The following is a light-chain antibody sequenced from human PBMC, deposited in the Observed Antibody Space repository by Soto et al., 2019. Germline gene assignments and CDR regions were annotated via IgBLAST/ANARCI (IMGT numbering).Light chain of an antibody. J-gene: IGKJ5*01. CDR1: QSVRSN. Sequence: EIVMTQSPATLSVSPGERATLSCRASQSVRSNLAWYQQKPGQPPRLLIYGASNRATGIPDRFSGSGSGTDFTLIINRLQPEDVAIYYCQQYGGSPRITFGQGTRLEIK. CDR2: GAS. CDR3: QQYGGSPRIT. V-gene: IGKV3-20*01.